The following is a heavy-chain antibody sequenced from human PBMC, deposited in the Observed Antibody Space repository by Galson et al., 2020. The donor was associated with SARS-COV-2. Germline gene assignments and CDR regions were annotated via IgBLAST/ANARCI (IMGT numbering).Heavy chain of an antibody. V-gene: IGHV3-30*18. J-gene: IGHJ4*02. CDR1: GFTFSSYG. CDR3: AKDLVLYCSGGSCYSGYFDY. Sequence: GGSLRLSCAASGFTFSSYGMHWVRQAPGKGLEWVAVISYDGSNKYYADSVKGRFTISRDNSKNTLYLQMNSLRAEDTAVYYCAKDLVLYCSGGSCYSGYFDYWGQGTLVTVSS. D-gene: IGHD2-15*01. CDR2: ISYDGSNK.